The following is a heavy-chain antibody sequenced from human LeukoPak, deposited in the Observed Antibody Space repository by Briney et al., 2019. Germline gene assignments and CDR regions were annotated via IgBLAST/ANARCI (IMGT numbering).Heavy chain of an antibody. CDR1: GFKFGSSA. J-gene: IGHJ4*02. D-gene: IGHD6-13*01. CDR3: AYGSLGSWYYFDY. CDR2: FSRRDPDT. V-gene: IGHV3-23*01. Sequence: PGGSLRLSCSGSGFKFGSSAMSWVRQAPGKGPEWVSTFSRRDPDTYYADSVKGRFTIFRDNSKNTLYLQMNSLRAEDTAVYYCAYGSLGSWYYFDYCGQGTLVTVSS.